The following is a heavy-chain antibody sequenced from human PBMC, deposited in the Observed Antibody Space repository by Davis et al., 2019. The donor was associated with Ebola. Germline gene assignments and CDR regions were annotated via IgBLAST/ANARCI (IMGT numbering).Heavy chain of an antibody. V-gene: IGHV3-7*01. CDR2: IKQDGSEK. CDR1: GFTFSSYW. J-gene: IGHJ4*02. CDR3: ARDDNYDILTGYYTH. D-gene: IGHD3-9*01. Sequence: GESLKLSCAASGFTFSSYWMSWVRQAPGKGLEWVANIKQDGSEKYYVDSVKGRFTISRDNAKNSLYLRMNSLRAEDTAVYYCARDDNYDILTGYYTHWGQGTLVTVTS.